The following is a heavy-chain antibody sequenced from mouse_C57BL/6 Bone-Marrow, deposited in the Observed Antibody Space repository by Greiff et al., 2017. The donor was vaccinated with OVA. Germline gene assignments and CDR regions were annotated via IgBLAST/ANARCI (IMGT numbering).Heavy chain of an antibody. V-gene: IGHV5-16*01. CDR2: INYDGSST. D-gene: IGHD2-3*01. Sequence: EVKLVESEGGLVQPGSSMKLSCTASGFTFSDYYMAWVRQVPEKGLEWVANINYDGSSTYYLDSLKSRFIISRENAKNILYLQMSSLKSEDTATYYCARRLLRGAMDYWGQGTSVTVSS. J-gene: IGHJ4*01. CDR1: GFTFSDYY. CDR3: ARRLLRGAMDY.